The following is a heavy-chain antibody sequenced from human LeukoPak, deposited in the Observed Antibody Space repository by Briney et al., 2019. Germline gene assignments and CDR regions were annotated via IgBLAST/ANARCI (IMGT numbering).Heavy chain of an antibody. Sequence: PSETLSLTCTVPGGSISRGGYYWTWIRQPPGKGLEGIRNIDSGETYYQPSLEIRVSISEDTSNNHYSRKLNAVTAAATAVYYCGRDVGCSDPTSYYYMDVWGKATKVSVSS. V-gene: IGHV4-31*03. CDR2: IDSGET. CDR3: GRDVGCSDPTSYYYMDV. J-gene: IGHJ6*03. D-gene: IGHD2-15*01. CDR1: GGSISRGGYY.